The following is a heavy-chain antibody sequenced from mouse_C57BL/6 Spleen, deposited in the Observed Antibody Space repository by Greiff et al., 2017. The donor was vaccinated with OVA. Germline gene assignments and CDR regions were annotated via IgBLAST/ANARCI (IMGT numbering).Heavy chain of an antibody. Sequence: QVQLQQSGAELARPGASVKLSCKASGYTFTSYGISWVKQRPGQGLEWIGEIYPRSGNTYYNEKFKGKATLTADKSSSTAYMELRSLTSEDSAVYFCARSPQSAGDSSGYGDYWGQGTTLTVSS. CDR1: GYTFTSYG. D-gene: IGHD3-2*02. CDR2: IYPRSGNT. J-gene: IGHJ2*01. V-gene: IGHV1-81*01. CDR3: ARSPQSAGDSSGYGDY.